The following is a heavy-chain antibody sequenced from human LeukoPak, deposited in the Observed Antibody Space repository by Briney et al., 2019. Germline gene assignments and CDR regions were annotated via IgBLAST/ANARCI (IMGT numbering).Heavy chain of an antibody. V-gene: IGHV4-34*01. CDR3: ARVGWVRPMPFDP. CDR2: INHSGST. Sequence: SETLSLTCTVSGGSISSYYWSWIRQPPGKGLEWIGEINHSGSTNYNPSLKSRVTISVDTSKNQFSLKLSSVTAADTAVYYCARVGWVRPMPFDPWGQGTLVTVSS. CDR1: GGSISSYY. D-gene: IGHD1-26*01. J-gene: IGHJ5*02.